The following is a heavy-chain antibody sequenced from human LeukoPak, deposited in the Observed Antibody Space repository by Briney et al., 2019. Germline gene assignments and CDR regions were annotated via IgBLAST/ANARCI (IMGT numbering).Heavy chain of an antibody. CDR2: ISTSGNTI. CDR1: AFTFSSYE. CDR3: ARGSF. Sequence: GGSLRLSCAASAFTFSSYEMNWVRQAPGKGLEWVSYISTSGNTINYADSVRGRFTISRDNAKNSLYPQMNSLRAEDTAVYYCARGSFWGQGTLVTVSS. J-gene: IGHJ4*02. V-gene: IGHV3-48*03.